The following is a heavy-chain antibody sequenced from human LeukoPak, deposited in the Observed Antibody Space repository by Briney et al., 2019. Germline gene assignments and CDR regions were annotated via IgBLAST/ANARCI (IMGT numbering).Heavy chain of an antibody. Sequence: QSGGSLRLSCAASGFTSSNYAMSWVRQAPGKGLEWVSIISDGGGRMYYADSVKGRFTISRDNSKNTLYLQMNSLRAEDTAVYYCATVAYYGSGNTLNWFDPWGQGTLVTVSS. J-gene: IGHJ5*02. CDR1: GFTSSNYA. D-gene: IGHD3-10*01. CDR3: ATVAYYGSGNTLNWFDP. CDR2: ISDGGGRM. V-gene: IGHV3-23*01.